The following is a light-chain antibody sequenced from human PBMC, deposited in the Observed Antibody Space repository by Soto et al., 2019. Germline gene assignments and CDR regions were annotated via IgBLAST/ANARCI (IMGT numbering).Light chain of an antibody. CDR2: GAS. CDR3: QQYGSSPWA. V-gene: IGKV3-20*01. J-gene: IGKJ1*01. CDR1: QSVGRAN. Sequence: DIVLTQSPGTLSLSPGERATLSCRASQSVGRANLAWYQQQPGQAPRLLISGASSRATGIPDRFSGSGSGTDFTLTISRLEPEDSAVYYCQQYGSSPWAFDQGTKVEIK.